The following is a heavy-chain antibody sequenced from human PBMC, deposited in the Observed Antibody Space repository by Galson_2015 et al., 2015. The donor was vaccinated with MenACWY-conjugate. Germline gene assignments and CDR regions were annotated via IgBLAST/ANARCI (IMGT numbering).Heavy chain of an antibody. J-gene: IGHJ5*01. CDR1: GGSISSHY. CDR3: ARIPT. Sequence: ETLSLTCAVSGGSISSHYWSWFRQPPGKGLEWIAYIRDTGDLKDNPSFKSRVTMSADKSNNQFSLRLMSVTAADTAIYYCARIPTWG. D-gene: IGHD2-21*01. CDR2: IRDTGDL. V-gene: IGHV4-59*08.